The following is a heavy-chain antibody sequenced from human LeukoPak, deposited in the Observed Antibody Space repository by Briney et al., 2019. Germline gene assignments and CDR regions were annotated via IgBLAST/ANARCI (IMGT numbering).Heavy chain of an antibody. D-gene: IGHD3-10*01. CDR3: ARHNYYGSGGYYYYMDV. V-gene: IGHV4-34*01. CDR1: GGSFSGYY. CDR2: INHSGST. Sequence: PSETLSLTCAVYGGSFSGYYWSWIRQPPGKGLEWIGEINHSGSTNYNPSLKSRVTISVDTSKNQFSLKLSSVTAADTAVYYCARHNYYGSGGYYYYMDVWGKGTTVTISS. J-gene: IGHJ6*03.